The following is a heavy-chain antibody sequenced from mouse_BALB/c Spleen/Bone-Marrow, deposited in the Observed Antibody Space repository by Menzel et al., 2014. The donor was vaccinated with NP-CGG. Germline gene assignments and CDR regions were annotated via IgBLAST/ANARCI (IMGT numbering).Heavy chain of an antibody. CDR3: VRHGYFGNYYYALDY. CDR1: GFTFNTYA. V-gene: IGHV10-1*02. D-gene: IGHD2-1*01. CDR2: IRSKSNNYAT. Sequence: DVHLVESGGGLVQPKGSLKLSCAASGFTFNTYAMNWVRQAPGKGLEWVARIRSKSNNYATYYADSVKDRFTISRDDPQNMLYLQMNNLKTEDTAMYYCVRHGYFGNYYYALDYWGQGTSVTVSS. J-gene: IGHJ4*01.